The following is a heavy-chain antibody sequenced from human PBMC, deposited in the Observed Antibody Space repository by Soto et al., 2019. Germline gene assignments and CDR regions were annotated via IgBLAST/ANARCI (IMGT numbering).Heavy chain of an antibody. D-gene: IGHD4-17*01. V-gene: IGHV3-74*01. CDR3: ARDGDGDYPVDY. CDR1: GFTFSRYW. CDR2: ITSDGRGT. J-gene: IGHJ4*02. Sequence: EVQLVESGGGLVQPGGSLRLSFAASGFTFSRYWMHWVRQGPGKGLVWVARITSDGRGTGYADSVKGRFTISRDNDKNTLYLQINSLRAEDTAVYYCARDGDGDYPVDYWGQGTLVTVSS.